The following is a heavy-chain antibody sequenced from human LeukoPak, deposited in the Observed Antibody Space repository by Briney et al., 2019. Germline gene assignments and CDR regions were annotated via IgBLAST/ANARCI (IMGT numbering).Heavy chain of an antibody. D-gene: IGHD2/OR15-2a*01. CDR1: GYTFTGYY. CDR2: INPNSGGT. Sequence: ASVKVSCKASGYTFTGYYMHWVRQAPGQGLEWIGWINPNSGGTNYAQKFQGRVTMTRDTSISTAYMELNRLRSDDTAVYYCARDDLSYYYGMDVWGQGTTVTVSS. CDR3: ARDDLSYYYGMDV. J-gene: IGHJ6*02. V-gene: IGHV1-2*02.